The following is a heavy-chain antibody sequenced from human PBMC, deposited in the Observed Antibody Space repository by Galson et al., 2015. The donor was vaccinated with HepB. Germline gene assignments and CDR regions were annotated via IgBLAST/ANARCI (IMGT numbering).Heavy chain of an antibody. D-gene: IGHD5/OR15-5a*01. Sequence: SLRLSCAASGFTFSTYVMSWVHQAPGKGLEWVSVTSGSGGSTYYADSVKGRFTISRDNSKNTLYLQMNSLRAEDTAVYYCAKSPSLYVGYYFDDWGQGTLVTVSS. CDR3: AKSPSLYVGYYFDD. J-gene: IGHJ4*02. CDR2: TSGSGGST. CDR1: GFTFSTYV. V-gene: IGHV3-23*01.